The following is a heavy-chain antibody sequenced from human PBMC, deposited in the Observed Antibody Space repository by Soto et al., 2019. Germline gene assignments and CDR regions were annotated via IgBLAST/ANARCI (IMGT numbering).Heavy chain of an antibody. CDR1: GDSISGGGFS. Sequence: SETLSLTCAVSGDSISGGGFSWNWIRQSPGKGLEWIGYIYPSGTSYYNPSLKSRVTISVDKSQNQFSLRLSSMTAADTAVYYCAKNWDTTFSSSSHWGQGTLVTVSS. CDR3: AKNWDTTFSSSSH. CDR2: IYPSGTS. D-gene: IGHD6-6*01. J-gene: IGHJ4*02. V-gene: IGHV4-30-2*06.